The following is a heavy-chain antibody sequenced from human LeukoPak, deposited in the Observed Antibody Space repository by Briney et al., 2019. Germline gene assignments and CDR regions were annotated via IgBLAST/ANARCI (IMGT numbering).Heavy chain of an antibody. D-gene: IGHD2-15*01. V-gene: IGHV3-23*01. CDR3: AKDEFEVGACSSGRCFDSLPFFDY. CDR2: ISNSGSST. CDR1: GFTYSNYD. Sequence: PGRTLGLSRTSSGFTYSNYDMSWVPQPRGKGLEWVLTISNSGSSTYYEATVKGRFTIYRDNAKNTLSLQMNSLRAEDTAVYYCAKDEFEVGACSSGRCFDSLPFFDYWGQGSLVTVSS. J-gene: IGHJ4*02.